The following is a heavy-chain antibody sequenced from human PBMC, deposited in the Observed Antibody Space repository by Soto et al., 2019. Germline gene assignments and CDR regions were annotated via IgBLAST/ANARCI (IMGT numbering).Heavy chain of an antibody. V-gene: IGHV6-1*01. Sequence: PSQTLSLTCAISGDSVSSNSAAWNWIRQSPSRGLEWLGRTYYRSKWYNDYAVSVKSRITINADTSKNQFSLQLNSVTPEDTAVYYCARAPRLESDWLLIHHYYFDYWGQGTLVTVSS. D-gene: IGHD3-9*01. CDR1: GDSVSSNSAA. CDR2: TYYRSKWYN. CDR3: ARAPRLESDWLLIHHYYFDY. J-gene: IGHJ4*02.